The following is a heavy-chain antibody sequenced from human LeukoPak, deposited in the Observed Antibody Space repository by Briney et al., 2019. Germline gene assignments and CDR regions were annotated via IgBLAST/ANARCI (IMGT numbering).Heavy chain of an antibody. CDR2: ISGSGGST. CDR1: GFTFSSYA. J-gene: IGHJ4*02. CDR3: AKDRENYIWGSYLLDY. Sequence: GGSLRLSCAASGFTFSSYAMSWVRQAPGKGLEWVSAISGSGGSTYYADSVKGRFTISRDNSKNTLYLQMNSLRAEDTAVYYCAKDRENYIWGSYLLDYWGQGTLVTVSS. D-gene: IGHD3-16*02. V-gene: IGHV3-23*01.